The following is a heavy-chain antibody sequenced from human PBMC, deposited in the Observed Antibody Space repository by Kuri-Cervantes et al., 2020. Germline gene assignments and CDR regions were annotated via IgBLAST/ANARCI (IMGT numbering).Heavy chain of an antibody. J-gene: IGHJ6*02. V-gene: IGHV1-8*02. Sequence: ASVKVSCKASGYTFTSYYMHWVRQATGQGLEWMGWMNPNSGNTGYAQKFQGRVTMTRNTSISTAYMELSSLRSEDTAVYYCARLRVGSGWYSLSYYGMDVWGQGTMVTVSS. CDR1: GYTFTSYY. CDR2: MNPNSGNT. CDR3: ARLRVGSGWYSLSYYGMDV. D-gene: IGHD6-19*01.